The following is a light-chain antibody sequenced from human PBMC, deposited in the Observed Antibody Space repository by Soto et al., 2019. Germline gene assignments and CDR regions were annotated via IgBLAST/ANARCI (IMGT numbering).Light chain of an antibody. CDR3: QQYYSTPPLT. Sequence: DIVMTQSPDSLAVSLGERATINCKSSQSVLYSSNNKNYLAWYQQKPGQPPKLLIYWASTRKSGVPDRFSGSGSGTDFTLTISSLQAEDVAVYYCQQYYSTPPLTFGGGPRWRSN. CDR2: WAS. J-gene: IGKJ4*01. V-gene: IGKV4-1*01. CDR1: QSVLYSSNNKNY.